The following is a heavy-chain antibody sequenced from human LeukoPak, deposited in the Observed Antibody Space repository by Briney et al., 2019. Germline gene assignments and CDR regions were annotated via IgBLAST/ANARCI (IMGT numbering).Heavy chain of an antibody. D-gene: IGHD4-11*01. CDR3: ARGGPSSKYYDA. J-gene: IGHJ5*02. CDR1: GASISSYY. CDR2: TYNSGST. Sequence: PSETLSLTCTVSGASISSYYWSWIRQPPGKALESIGYTYNSGSTYSPPLKSRVTMSIDTSKNQFSLKMSSVTAADTAVYYCARGGPSSKYYDAWGQGTLVTVSS. V-gene: IGHV4-59*01.